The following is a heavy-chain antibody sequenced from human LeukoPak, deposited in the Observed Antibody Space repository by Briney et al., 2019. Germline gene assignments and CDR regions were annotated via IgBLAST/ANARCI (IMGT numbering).Heavy chain of an antibody. J-gene: IGHJ4*02. CDR2: INPNSGGT. V-gene: IGHV1-2*06. Sequence: ASVKVSCKASGYTFTSYDINWVRQATGQGLEWMGRINPNSGGTNYAQKFQGRVTMTRDTSISTAYMELSRLRSDDTAVYYCARIYGSGSYSFFDYWGQGTLVTVSS. CDR1: GYTFTSYD. CDR3: ARIYGSGSYSFFDY. D-gene: IGHD3-10*01.